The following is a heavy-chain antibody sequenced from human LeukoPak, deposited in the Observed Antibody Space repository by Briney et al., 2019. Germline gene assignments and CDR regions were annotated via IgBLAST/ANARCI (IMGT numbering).Heavy chain of an antibody. CDR3: AILSVGYSYEYYFDY. V-gene: IGHV4-34*01. J-gene: IGHJ4*02. CDR1: GASFSGYY. D-gene: IGHD5-18*01. Sequence: SETLSLTCAVYGASFSGYYWSWIRQPPGKGLEWIGEITHSGSTKYNPSLKSRVTISVDTSKNQFSLKLSSVTAADTAVYYCAILSVGYSYEYYFDYWGQGTLVTVSS. CDR2: ITHSGST.